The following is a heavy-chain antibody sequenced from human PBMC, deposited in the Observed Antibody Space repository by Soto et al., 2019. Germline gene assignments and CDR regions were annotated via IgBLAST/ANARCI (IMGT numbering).Heavy chain of an antibody. Sequence: GGSLSLSCAASGFPFSTYWMHWVRQAPGKGAVWVSRINNDGSTTRYADSVKGRFTISRDNAKNTLYLQMNSLRAEDTAVYYCASQGLYYYGLDVWGQGTTVTVSS. J-gene: IGHJ6*02. CDR2: INNDGSTT. CDR1: GFPFSTYW. CDR3: ASQGLYYYGLDV. V-gene: IGHV3-74*01.